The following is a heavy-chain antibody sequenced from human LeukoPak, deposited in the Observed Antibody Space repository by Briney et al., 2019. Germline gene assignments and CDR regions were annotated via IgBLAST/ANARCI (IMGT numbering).Heavy chain of an antibody. Sequence: GGSLRLSCAASGFTFSSYGMHWVRQAPGKGLEWVAVISYDGSNKYYADSVKGRFTISRDNSKNTLYLQMNSLRAEDTAVYYCARDLRRPRWLQFYFDYWGQGTLVTVSS. CDR1: GFTFSSYG. J-gene: IGHJ4*02. D-gene: IGHD5-24*01. CDR2: ISYDGSNK. CDR3: ARDLRRPRWLQFYFDY. V-gene: IGHV3-30*03.